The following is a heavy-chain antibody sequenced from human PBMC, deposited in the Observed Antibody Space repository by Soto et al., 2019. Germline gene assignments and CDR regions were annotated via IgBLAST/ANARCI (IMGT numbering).Heavy chain of an antibody. V-gene: IGHV2-5*01. J-gene: IGHJ1*01. Sequence: SCPTLVNPTQTLTLTCTFSGFSLSTSGVGVGWIRQPPGKALEWLALIYWNDDKRYSPSLKSRLTITKDTSKNQVVLTMTNMDPVDTATYYCAHSQAIAAAGGYFQHWGQGTMVTVSS. CDR3: AHSQAIAAAGGYFQH. D-gene: IGHD6-13*01. CDR2: IYWNDDK. CDR1: GFSLSTSGVG.